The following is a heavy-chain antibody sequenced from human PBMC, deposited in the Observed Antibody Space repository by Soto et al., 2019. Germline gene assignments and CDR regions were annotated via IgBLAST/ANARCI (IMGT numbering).Heavy chain of an antibody. CDR3: AREYYYTMDV. CDR2: IDSSTKYT. J-gene: IGHJ6*02. CDR1: GFTFRDYY. V-gene: IGHV3-11*05. Sequence: QVQLVESGGGLVRPGGSLRLSCEASGFTFRDYYMTWFRQAPGKGLAWLSYIDSSTKYTNYAVSVKGRFTISRHTAKHSLHLQMKTLRADDTVVYYCAREYYYTMDVWGQGTMVTVSS.